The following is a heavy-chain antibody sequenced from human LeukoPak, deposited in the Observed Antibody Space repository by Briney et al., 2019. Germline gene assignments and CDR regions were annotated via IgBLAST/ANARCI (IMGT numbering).Heavy chain of an antibody. D-gene: IGHD6-19*01. CDR2: IAYDGNNK. V-gene: IGHV3-30-3*01. J-gene: IGHJ4*02. CDR1: GFTFSSYA. CDR3: AKEAGSGWSYFDY. Sequence: PGGSLRLSCAASGFTFSSYAMHWVRQAPGKGLEWVAVIAYDGNNKFYADSVKGRFTISRDNSKDTLYVQMNSLRPEDTAVYYCAKEAGSGWSYFDYWGQGTLVTVSS.